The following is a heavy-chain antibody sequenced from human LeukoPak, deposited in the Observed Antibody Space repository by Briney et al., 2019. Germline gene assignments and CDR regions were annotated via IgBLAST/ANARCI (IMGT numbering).Heavy chain of an antibody. D-gene: IGHD2-2*01. Sequence: GASVKVSCKASGYTFTSYGISWVRQAPGQGLEWMGWISAYNGNTNYAQKLQGRVTMTTDTSTSTAYMELRSLRSDDTAVYYCAREKDCSSTSCYPHDAFDIWGQGTMVTVSS. CDR3: AREKDCSSTSCYPHDAFDI. V-gene: IGHV1-18*01. CDR2: ISAYNGNT. J-gene: IGHJ3*02. CDR1: GYTFTSYG.